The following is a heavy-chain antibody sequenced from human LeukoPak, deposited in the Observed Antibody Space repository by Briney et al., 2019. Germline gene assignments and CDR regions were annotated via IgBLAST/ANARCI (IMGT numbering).Heavy chain of an antibody. CDR3: AKDGGELLWYFDY. CDR1: GFTFSSYD. CDR2: IDPAGDT. V-gene: IGHV3-13*01. D-gene: IGHD1-26*01. J-gene: IGHJ4*02. Sequence: GGSLRLSCAASGFTFSSYDMHWVRQGTGKGLEWVSTIDPAGDTYYSDSVRGRFTISRENAENSLYLQMNSLRAEDTAVYYCAKDGGELLWYFDYWGQGTLVTVSS.